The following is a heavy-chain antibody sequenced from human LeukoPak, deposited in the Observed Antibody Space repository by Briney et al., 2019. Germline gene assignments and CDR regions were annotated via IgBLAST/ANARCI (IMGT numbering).Heavy chain of an antibody. D-gene: IGHD3-16*02. J-gene: IGHJ3*02. CDR3: AGGGNDYVWGSYRPDDAFDI. Sequence: PSETLSLTCAVYGGSFSGYYWSWIRQPPGKGLEWIGEINHSGSTNYNPSLKSRVTISVDTSKNQFSLKLSSVTAADTAVYYCAGGGNDYVWGSYRPDDAFDIWGQGTMVTVSS. CDR1: GGSFSGYY. CDR2: INHSGST. V-gene: IGHV4-34*01.